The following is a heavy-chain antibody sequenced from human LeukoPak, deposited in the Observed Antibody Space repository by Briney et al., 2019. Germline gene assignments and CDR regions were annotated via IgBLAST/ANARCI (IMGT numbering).Heavy chain of an antibody. CDR2: IKQDGSEK. J-gene: IGHJ4*02. CDR3: ARRYCSGGSCYGYFDY. D-gene: IGHD2-15*01. Sequence: PGGSLRLSCAASGFTFSSYSMNWVRQAPGKGLEWVANIKQDGSEKYYVDSVKGRFTISSDNAKNSLSLQMNSLRAEDTGVYYCARRYCSGGSCYGYFDYWGQGTLVTVSS. V-gene: IGHV3-7*01. CDR1: GFTFSSYS.